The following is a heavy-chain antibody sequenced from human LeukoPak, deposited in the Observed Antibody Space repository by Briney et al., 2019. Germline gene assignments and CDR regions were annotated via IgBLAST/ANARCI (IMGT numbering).Heavy chain of an antibody. J-gene: IGHJ5*02. CDR3: ARAGTNNWFDP. CDR2: MNPNSGNT. Sequence: GASVKVSCKASGYTFTSYDINWERQATGQGLEWMGWMNPNSGNTGYAQKFQGRVTITRNTSISTAYMELSSLRSEDTAVYYCARAGTNNWFDPWGQGTLVTVSS. V-gene: IGHV1-8*03. D-gene: IGHD2-2*01. CDR1: GYTFTSYD.